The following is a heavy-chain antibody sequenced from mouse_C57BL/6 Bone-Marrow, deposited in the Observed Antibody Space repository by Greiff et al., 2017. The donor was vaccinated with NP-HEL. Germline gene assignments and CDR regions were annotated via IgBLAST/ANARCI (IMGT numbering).Heavy chain of an antibody. CDR3: ALITTVVADAY. V-gene: IGHV1-81*01. CDR2: IYPRSGNT. CDR1: GYTFTSYG. J-gene: IGHJ3*01. D-gene: IGHD1-1*01. Sequence: VQLQQSGAELARPGASVKLSCKASGYTFTSYGISWVKQRTGQGLEWIGEIYPRSGNTYYNEKFKGKATLTADKSSSTAYMELRSLTSEDSAVYFCALITTVVADAYWGQGTLVTVSA.